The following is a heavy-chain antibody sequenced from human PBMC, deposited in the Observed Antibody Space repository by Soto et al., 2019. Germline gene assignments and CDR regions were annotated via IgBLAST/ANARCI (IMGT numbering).Heavy chain of an antibody. V-gene: IGHV1-2*02. J-gene: IGHJ4*02. CDR2: FNPNSGGT. D-gene: IGHD6-19*01. CDR1: GYTFSGFY. Sequence: ASVKVSCKASGYTFSGFYMHWVRQAPGQGLEWMGWFNPNSGGTKSAEKFQGRVTMTRGTSISTAYMELSRLTSDDTAVYYCASAAVTGTAGLDFWGQGTQVTVSS. CDR3: ASAAVTGTAGLDF.